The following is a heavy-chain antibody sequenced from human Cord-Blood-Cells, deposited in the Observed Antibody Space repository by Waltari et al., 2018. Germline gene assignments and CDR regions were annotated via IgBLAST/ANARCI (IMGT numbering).Heavy chain of an antibody. CDR2: ITWRGNK. CDR3: ARRLCQFAYDDLYDFDY. Sequence: QVTLRESGPALVKPTQTLTLTCTFSGFSLSTSGMCVSWIRQPPGKALEWLALITWRGNKRYRTCLKARLTISNDTAKRPLVLRTTNMDPVDTATYYCARRLCQFAYDDLYDFDYWGQGTLVTVSS. CDR1: GFSLSTSGMC. V-gene: IGHV2-70*01. D-gene: IGHD5-12*01. J-gene: IGHJ4*02.